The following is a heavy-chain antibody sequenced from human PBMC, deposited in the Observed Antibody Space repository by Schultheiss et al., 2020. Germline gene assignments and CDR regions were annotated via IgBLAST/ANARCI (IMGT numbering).Heavy chain of an antibody. V-gene: IGHV3-23*01. J-gene: IGHJ4*02. CDR2: ISGSGGST. D-gene: IGHD1-14*01. CDR3: ARARKGAQPFDY. Sequence: GGSLRLSCAASGFTFSSYAMSWVRQAPGKGLEWVSAISGSGGSTYYADSVKGRFTISRDNAKNSLYLQMNSLRAEDTAVYYCARARKGAQPFDYWGQGTLVTVSS. CDR1: GFTFSSYA.